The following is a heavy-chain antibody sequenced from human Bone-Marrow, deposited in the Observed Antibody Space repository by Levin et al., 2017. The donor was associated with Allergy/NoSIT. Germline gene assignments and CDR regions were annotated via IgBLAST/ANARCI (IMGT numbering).Heavy chain of an antibody. J-gene: IGHJ3*02. V-gene: IGHV2-70*01. CDR3: ARMVRGVIAAFDI. CDR2: VDWDDDQ. CDR1: GFSVSTSGMS. D-gene: IGHD3-10*01. Sequence: QTLSLTCTVSGFSVSTSGMSVGWIRQPPGKALEWLALVDWDDDQYYNTSLKTRLTISKDTSKNQVVLTMTNMDPADTATYYCARMVRGVIAAFDIWGQGTMLIVSS.